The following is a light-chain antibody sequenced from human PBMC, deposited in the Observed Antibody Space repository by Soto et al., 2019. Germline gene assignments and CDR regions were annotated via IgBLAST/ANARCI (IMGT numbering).Light chain of an antibody. CDR1: QSFRGL. CDR2: GAS. CDR3: QQRNYWQVT. J-gene: IGKJ5*01. Sequence: EVVLTHSPVTLSLSPGERATLSCRASQSFRGLLAWYQQKPGQAPRLLIYGASTRAAGVPARFSGSGSGTDFTLTISSLEPEDFAVYYCQQRNYWQVTFGQGTRLEIK. V-gene: IGKV3-11*01.